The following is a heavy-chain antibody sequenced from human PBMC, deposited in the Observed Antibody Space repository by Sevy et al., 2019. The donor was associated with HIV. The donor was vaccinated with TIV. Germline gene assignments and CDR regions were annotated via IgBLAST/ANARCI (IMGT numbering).Heavy chain of an antibody. D-gene: IGHD3-16*01. CDR1: GGTFSSYA. J-gene: IGHJ4*02. Sequence: ASVKVSCKASGGTFSSYAISWVRQAPGQGLEWMGGIIPIFGTANSAQTFQGRVTITADKSTSTAYMELSSLRSEDTAVHYCARGVISAGPHYFDYWGQGTLVTVSS. CDR3: ARGVISAGPHYFDY. V-gene: IGHV1-69*06. CDR2: IIPIFGTA.